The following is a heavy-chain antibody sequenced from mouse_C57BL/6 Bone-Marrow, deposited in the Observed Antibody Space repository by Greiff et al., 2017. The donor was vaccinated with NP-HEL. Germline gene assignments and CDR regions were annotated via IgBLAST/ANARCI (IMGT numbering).Heavy chain of an antibody. CDR2: ISPGRGST. V-gene: IGHV1-55*01. J-gene: IGHJ2*01. D-gene: IGHD2-3*01. CDR3: ARNDGYYDYCDD. CDR1: GYTFTSYW. Sequence: QVQLQPPGAELVKPGASVKMSCKASGYTFTSYWITWVPPRPGHGLEWIGYISPGRGSTNYNEKFKSKATLTVDTSSSTAYMQLSSLTSEDAAVYYCARNDGYYDYCDDGGKGTTLTVSS.